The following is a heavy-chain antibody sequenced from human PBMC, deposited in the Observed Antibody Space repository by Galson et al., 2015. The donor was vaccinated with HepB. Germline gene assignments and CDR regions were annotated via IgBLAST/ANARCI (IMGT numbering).Heavy chain of an antibody. CDR3: ARESSSSYVESYNWFDP. CDR1: GFTFSAYY. V-gene: IGHV3-7*03. D-gene: IGHD6-13*01. CDR2: IREDGTAQ. J-gene: IGHJ5*02. Sequence: SLRLSCAASGFTFSAYYMSWVRQAPGRGLEWVASIREDGTAQFYVDSVKGRFTISRDNANNSVYLQMNSLTADDTAVYYCARESSSSYVESYNWFDPWGQGTQVTVSS.